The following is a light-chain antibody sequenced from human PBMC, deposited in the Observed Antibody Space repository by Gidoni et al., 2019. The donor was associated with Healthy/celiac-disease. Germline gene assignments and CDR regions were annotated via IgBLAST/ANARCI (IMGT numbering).Light chain of an antibody. J-gene: IGKJ1*01. V-gene: IGKV1-39*01. CDR2: AAS. CDR1: QSISSY. CDR3: QQSYSTPLCT. Sequence: DIQMTQSPSSLSASVGDRVTITCRASQSISSYLYWYQQKPGKAPKLLIYAASSLESGVPSRFSGSGSGTDFTLTISSLEPEDFATYYCQQSYSTPLCTFGHGTKVEIK.